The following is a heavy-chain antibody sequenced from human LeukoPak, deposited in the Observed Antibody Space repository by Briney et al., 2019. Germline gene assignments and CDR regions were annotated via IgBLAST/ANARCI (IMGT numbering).Heavy chain of an antibody. CDR3: ARDSALRCSSTSCYFDY. CDR1: GGTFSSYS. J-gene: IGHJ4*02. Sequence: GASVRVSCKASGGTFSSYSISWGRQAPGQGPEWLGRITPNLAITDYAQKFRGRVTLTADKSTSTVYMELGSLTSEDTAAYYCARDSALRCSSTSCYFDYWGQGTLVTVSS. CDR2: ITPNLAIT. D-gene: IGHD2-2*01. V-gene: IGHV1-69*04.